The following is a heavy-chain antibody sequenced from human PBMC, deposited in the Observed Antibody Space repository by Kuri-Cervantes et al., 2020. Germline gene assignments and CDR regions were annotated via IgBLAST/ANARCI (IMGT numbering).Heavy chain of an antibody. CDR2: ISYDGSNK. V-gene: IGHV3-30-3*01. CDR3: ARGRWELLYYGMDV. CDR1: GFTFSSYA. J-gene: IGHJ6*02. Sequence: GGSLRLSCAASGFTFSSYAMHWVRQAPGKGLEWVAVISYDGSNKYYADSVKGRFTISRDNSKSTLYLQMNSLRAEDTAVYYCARGRWELLYYGMDVWGQGTTVTVSS. D-gene: IGHD1-26*01.